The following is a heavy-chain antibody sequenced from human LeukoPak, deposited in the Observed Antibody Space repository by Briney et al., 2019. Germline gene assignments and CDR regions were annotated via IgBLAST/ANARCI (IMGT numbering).Heavy chain of an antibody. CDR3: ARTRYSGSYGGADY. J-gene: IGHJ4*02. D-gene: IGHD1-26*01. CDR2: ISSSSSYI. Sequence: GGSLRLSCAASGFTFSSYSMNWVRQAPGKGLEWVSSISSSSSYIYYADSVKGRFTISRDNAKNSLYLQMSSLRAEDTALYHCARTRYSGSYGGADYWGQGTLVTVSS. CDR1: GFTFSSYS. V-gene: IGHV3-21*04.